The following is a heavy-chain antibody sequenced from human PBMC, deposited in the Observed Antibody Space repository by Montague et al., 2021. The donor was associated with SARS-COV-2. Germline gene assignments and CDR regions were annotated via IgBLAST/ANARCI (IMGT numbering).Heavy chain of an antibody. J-gene: IGHJ4*02. Sequence: SETLSLTCSVSGDSITHHYWTWIRQPPGKGLEWIGRMHFTGTTNFSPSFSSRLTMSADTSKNQFSLKLTSVTAADTAIYFCARDRVDFGAGRQGTIDFWGQGTLVTVSS. CDR1: GDSITHHY. V-gene: IGHV4-4*07. CDR2: MHFTGTT. CDR3: ARDRVDFGAGRQGTIDF. D-gene: IGHD4/OR15-4a*01.